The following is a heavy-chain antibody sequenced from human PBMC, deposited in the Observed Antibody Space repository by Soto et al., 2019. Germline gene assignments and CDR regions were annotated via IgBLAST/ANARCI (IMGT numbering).Heavy chain of an antibody. Sequence: ASVKVSCKASGYTFTSYAMHWVRQAPGQRLEWMGWINAGNGNTKYSQKFQGRVTITRDTSASTAYMELSSLRSEDTAVYYCARGWMYYDILTGYYMDYYYYMDVWGKGTTVTVSS. CDR2: INAGNGNT. J-gene: IGHJ6*03. V-gene: IGHV1-3*01. CDR3: ARGWMYYDILTGYYMDYYYYMDV. CDR1: GYTFTSYA. D-gene: IGHD3-9*01.